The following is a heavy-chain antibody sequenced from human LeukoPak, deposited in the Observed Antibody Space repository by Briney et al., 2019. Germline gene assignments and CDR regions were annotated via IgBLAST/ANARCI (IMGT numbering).Heavy chain of an antibody. V-gene: IGHV1-2*02. D-gene: IGHD3-10*01. CDR2: INPNSGGT. Sequence: ASVKVSCKASGYTFTGYYMHWVRQAPGQGLEWMGWINPNSGGTNYAQKFQGRVTMTRDTSISTAYMELSRLRSDDTAVYYCARDFGSGSYSNYYGMDVWGQGTTVTVSS. CDR1: GYTFTGYY. CDR3: ARDFGSGSYSNYYGMDV. J-gene: IGHJ6*02.